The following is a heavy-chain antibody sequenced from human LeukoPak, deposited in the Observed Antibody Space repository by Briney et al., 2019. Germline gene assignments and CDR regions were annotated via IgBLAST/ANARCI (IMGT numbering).Heavy chain of an antibody. V-gene: IGHV1-2*02. CDR2: INPNSGGT. CDR1: GYTFTGYY. Sequence: ASVKVSCKASGYTFTGYYIHWVRQAPGQGPEWMGWINPNSGGTNYAQKFQGRVTMTRDTSISTAYMELSRLRSDDTAVYYCARDLITMVRGVMWWFDPWGQGTLVTVSS. CDR3: ARDLITMVRGVMWWFDP. D-gene: IGHD3-10*01. J-gene: IGHJ5*02.